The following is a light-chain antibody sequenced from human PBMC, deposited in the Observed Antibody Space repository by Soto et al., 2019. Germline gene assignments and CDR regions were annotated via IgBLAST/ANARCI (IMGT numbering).Light chain of an antibody. J-gene: IGKJ5*01. CDR2: AAS. V-gene: IGKV1-39*01. Sequence: DIQMTQSPSSLPASLGDRVTITCRASQSISGYLNWYQQKPGKAPKLLIYAASSLQSGVPSSFSGSGSGTDFTLTISSLQHEDFATYYCQQSYSTRPITFGQGTRLEIK. CDR3: QQSYSTRPIT. CDR1: QSISGY.